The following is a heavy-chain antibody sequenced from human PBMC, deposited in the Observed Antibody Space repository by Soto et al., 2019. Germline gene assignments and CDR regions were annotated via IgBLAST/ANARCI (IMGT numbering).Heavy chain of an antibody. V-gene: IGHV1-46*03. CDR1: GYTFTSYY. D-gene: IGHD2-21*02. CDR2: INPTGGMT. Sequence: QAQLVQSGAEVKTPGASVKLSCKASGYTFTSYYMHWVRQAPGQGLAWMGVINPTGGMTTFAQKFQGRVTMTRDTSTSFVYMELSSLRFEDTAMYYCARDISTAGPCGQGTLVTVSS. CDR3: ARDISTAGP. J-gene: IGHJ5*02.